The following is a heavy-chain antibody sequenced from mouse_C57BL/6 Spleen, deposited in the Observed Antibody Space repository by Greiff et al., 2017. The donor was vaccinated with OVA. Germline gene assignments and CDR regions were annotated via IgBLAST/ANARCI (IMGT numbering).Heavy chain of an antibody. CDR2: IYPGSGST. CDR1: GYTFTSYW. D-gene: IGHD2-1*01. J-gene: IGHJ2*01. CDR3: ASPFYNGNYGGYYFDY. Sequence: QVQLKQPGAELVKPGASVKMSCKASGYTFTSYWITWVKQRPGQGLEWIGDIYPGSGSTNYNEKFKSKATLTVDTSSSTAYMQLSSLTSEDSAVYYCASPFYNGNYGGYYFDYWGQGTTLTVSS. V-gene: IGHV1-55*01.